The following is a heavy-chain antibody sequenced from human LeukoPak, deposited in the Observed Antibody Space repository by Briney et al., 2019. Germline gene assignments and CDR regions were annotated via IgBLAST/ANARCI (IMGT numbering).Heavy chain of an antibody. V-gene: IGHV3-9*01. CDR3: AKGAYSGYETYFDY. CDR1: GFTFDDYA. Sequence: GGSLRLSCAASGFTFDDYAMHWVRQAPGKGLEWVSGISWNSGSIGYADSVKGRFTISRDNAKNSLYLQMNSLRAEDTALYYCAKGAYSGYETYFDYWGQGTLVTVSS. J-gene: IGHJ4*02. D-gene: IGHD5-12*01. CDR2: ISWNSGSI.